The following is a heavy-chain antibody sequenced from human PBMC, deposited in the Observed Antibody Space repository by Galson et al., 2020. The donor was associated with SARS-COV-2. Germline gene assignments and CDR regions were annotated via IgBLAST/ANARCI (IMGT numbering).Heavy chain of an antibody. CDR3: ARDGNYIRGSYRYTGTAFGI. J-gene: IGHJ3*02. D-gene: IGHD3-16*02. V-gene: IGHV1-18*04. CDR1: GYSFSSYG. CDR2: ISIYDDNP. Sequence: ASVKVSCETSGYSFSSYGISWVRQAPGQGLEWMGWISIYDDNPNYAQKLQGRVIMTRDTSTSTAYMELRSLTSDDPAVYYCARDGNYIRGSYRYTGTAFGICGQGTTVTVS.